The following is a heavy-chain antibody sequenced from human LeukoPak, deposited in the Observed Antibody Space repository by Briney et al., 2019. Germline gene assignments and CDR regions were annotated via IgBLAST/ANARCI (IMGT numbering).Heavy chain of an antibody. CDR3: AREVGGTHFDY. CDR2: IYYSGST. D-gene: IGHD1-1*01. V-gene: IGHV4-61*08. J-gene: IGHJ4*02. CDR1: GRSISSGGSY. Sequence: PSDTLSLTCTLSGRSISSGGSYWSSIRQHPRKGLEWIGYIYYSGSTNYNPSLKSRVTITVHTSKKQFSLKLSSAAAADTAVYYYAREVGGTHFDYWGQGTLVTVSS.